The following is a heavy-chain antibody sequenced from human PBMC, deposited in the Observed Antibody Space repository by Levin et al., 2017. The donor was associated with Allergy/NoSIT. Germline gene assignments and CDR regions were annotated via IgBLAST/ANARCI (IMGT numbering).Heavy chain of an antibody. CDR1: GFTFSRYL. CDR3: ARGLFETTYYSLGA. D-gene: IGHD2/OR15-2a*01. J-gene: IGHJ5*02. CDR2: INIDGSTT. V-gene: IGHV3-74*01. Sequence: GGSLRLSCAASGFTFSRYLMHWVRQAPGKGLAWVSRINIDGSTTDYADSVKGRFTISRDSAKSTLYLQMSSLRAEDTAVYYCARGLFETTYYSLGAWGQGTLVTVSS.